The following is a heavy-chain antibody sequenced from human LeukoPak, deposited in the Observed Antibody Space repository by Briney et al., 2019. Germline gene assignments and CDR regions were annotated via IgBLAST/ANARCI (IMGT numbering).Heavy chain of an antibody. J-gene: IGHJ4*02. CDR1: GGSISSGSYY. Sequence: SQTLSLTCTVSGGSISSGSYYWSWIRQPAGKGLEWIGRIYTSGSTNYNPSLKSRVTISVDTSKNQFSLKLSSVTAADTAVYYCGRDYGGGFGYWDQGTLVTVSS. D-gene: IGHD2-21*01. CDR2: IYTSGST. CDR3: GRDYGGGFGY. V-gene: IGHV4-61*02.